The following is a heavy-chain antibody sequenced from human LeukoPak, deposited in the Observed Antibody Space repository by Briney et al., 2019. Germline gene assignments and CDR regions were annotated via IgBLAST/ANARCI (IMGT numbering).Heavy chain of an antibody. V-gene: IGHV1-69*13. Sequence: SVKVSCKASGGTFSRYGINWVRQAPGQGLEWMGGIIPFFDATHYAQKFQGRVTTTADQSTSTAYMELSSLRSEDTAVYYCARAAKTLFGVNIIAAFDIWGQGTMVTVSS. CDR2: IIPFFDAT. CDR3: ARAAKTLFGVNIIAAFDI. J-gene: IGHJ3*02. CDR1: GGTFSRYG. D-gene: IGHD3-3*01.